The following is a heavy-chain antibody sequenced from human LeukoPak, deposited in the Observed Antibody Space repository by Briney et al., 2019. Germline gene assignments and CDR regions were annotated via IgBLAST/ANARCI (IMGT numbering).Heavy chain of an antibody. V-gene: IGHV6-1*01. J-gene: IGHJ2*01. CDR1: GDSISSKNAA. CDR2: TYYRSKWYN. CDR3: ARAVGYFDL. Sequence: SQPRSLTCAISGDSISSKNAAWNWIWQSPSRGLEWLGRTYYRSKWYNEYAVSVKSRITINPDTSKNQFSLQLNSVTPEDTAVYYCARAVGYFDLWGRGTLVTVSS.